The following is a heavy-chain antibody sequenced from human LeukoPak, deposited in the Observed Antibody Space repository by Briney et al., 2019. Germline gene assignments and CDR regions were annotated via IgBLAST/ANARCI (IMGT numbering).Heavy chain of an antibody. J-gene: IGHJ2*01. Sequence: SETLSLTCSVSGGSVNTYYWSWIRQSAGKGLEWIGRISITEGTNYNPSLKSRVTMSVDTSKNQFSLKLSSVTAADTAVYYCARGQYHLLYWYFDLWGRGTLVTVSS. V-gene: IGHV4-4*07. CDR3: ARGQYHLLYWYFDL. CDR2: ISITEGT. CDR1: GGSVNTYY. D-gene: IGHD2-2*01.